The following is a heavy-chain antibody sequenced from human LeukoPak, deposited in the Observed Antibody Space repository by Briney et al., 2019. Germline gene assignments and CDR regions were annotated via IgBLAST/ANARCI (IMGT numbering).Heavy chain of an antibody. Sequence: PSGGSLRLSCVASGFTFSSYAMSWVRQAPGKGLEWVSAISGTGDKTYYADSVRGRFTISRDNSKNTVYLQMNSLRAEDTAVYYCARGYGSLSTWGQGTLVTVSS. V-gene: IGHV3-23*01. CDR3: ARGYGSLST. D-gene: IGHD6-13*01. J-gene: IGHJ4*02. CDR1: GFTFSSYA. CDR2: ISGTGDKT.